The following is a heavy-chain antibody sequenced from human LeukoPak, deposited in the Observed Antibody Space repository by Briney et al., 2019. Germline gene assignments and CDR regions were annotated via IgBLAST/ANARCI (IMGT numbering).Heavy chain of an antibody. CDR2: MSGSGGST. D-gene: IGHD6-13*01. CDR3: ARDPSDSSSWYRRGYFDY. V-gene: IGHV3-23*01. CDR1: GFTVSSNA. J-gene: IGHJ4*02. Sequence: SGGSLRLSCAASGFTVSSNAMNWVRRAPGKGLEWVSVMSGSGGSTYYADSVKGRFTISRDNSKNTLYLQMNSLRAEDTAVYYCARDPSDSSSWYRRGYFDYWGQGTLVTVSS.